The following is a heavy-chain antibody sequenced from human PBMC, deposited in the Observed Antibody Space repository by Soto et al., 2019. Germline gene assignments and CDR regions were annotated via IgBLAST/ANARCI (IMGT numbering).Heavy chain of an antibody. CDR3: ARQDYSKTDTFDY. CDR2: INPNSGGT. CDR1: GDTITGYY. V-gene: IGHV1-2*02. D-gene: IGHD2-15*01. J-gene: IGHJ4*02. Sequence: ASVKASCKASGDTITGYYMHWVRQAPGQGLEWMGWINPNSGGTNYAQKLQGRVTMTTDTSTSTAYMELRSLRSDDTAVYYCARQDYSKTDTFDYWGQGTLVTVSS.